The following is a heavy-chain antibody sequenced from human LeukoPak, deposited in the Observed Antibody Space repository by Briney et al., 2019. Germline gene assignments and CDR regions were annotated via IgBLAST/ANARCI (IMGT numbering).Heavy chain of an antibody. J-gene: IGHJ4*02. Sequence: GGSLRLSCAASGFTFDNHAMHWVRQGPGKGLEWVGIISGDSETTHYADSVKGRFTISRDNAKNSLYLQMNSLRAEDTAVYYCARNYGGNSDSWGQGTLVTVSS. CDR3: ARNYGGNSDS. CDR2: ISGDSETT. CDR1: GFTFDNHA. V-gene: IGHV3-43*02. D-gene: IGHD4-23*01.